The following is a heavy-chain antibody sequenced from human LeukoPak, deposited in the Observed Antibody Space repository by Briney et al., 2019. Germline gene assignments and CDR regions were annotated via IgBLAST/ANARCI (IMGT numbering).Heavy chain of an antibody. J-gene: IGHJ5*02. CDR2: IWYDGSNK. V-gene: IGHV3-33*01. Sequence: GRSLRLSCAASGFTFSSYGMHWVRQAPGKGLERVAVIWYDGSNKYYADSVKGRFTISRDNSKNTLYLQMNSLRAEDTAVYYCARDAGNYDILTGYYKNNWFDPWGQGTLVTVSS. CDR3: ARDAGNYDILTGYYKNNWFDP. CDR1: GFTFSSYG. D-gene: IGHD3-9*01.